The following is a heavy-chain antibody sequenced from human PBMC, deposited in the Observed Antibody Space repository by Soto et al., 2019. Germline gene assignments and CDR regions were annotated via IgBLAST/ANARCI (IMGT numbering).Heavy chain of an antibody. J-gene: IGHJ4*02. Sequence: QVQLVESGGGVVQPGRSLRLSCAASGFTFSSYGMHWVRQAPGKGLEWVAVISYDGSNKYYADSVKGRFTISRDNSKNTLYLQMNSLRAEDTAVYYCAKEVQIFGVVTYFDYWGQGTLVPVSS. CDR1: GFTFSSYG. CDR2: ISYDGSNK. V-gene: IGHV3-30*18. CDR3: AKEVQIFGVVTYFDY. D-gene: IGHD3-3*01.